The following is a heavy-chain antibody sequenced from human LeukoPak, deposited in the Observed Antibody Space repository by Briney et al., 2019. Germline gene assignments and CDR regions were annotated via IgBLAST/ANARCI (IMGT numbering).Heavy chain of an antibody. CDR2: ISGSGSTI. CDR1: GFTFSSYE. V-gene: IGHV3-48*03. D-gene: IGHD6-19*01. Sequence: GGSLRLSCAASGFTFSSYEMNWVRQAPGKGLEWVSYISGSGSTIYCADSVKGRFTISRDNSKNTLYLQMNSLRAEDTAVYYCAKEGRSPEYSSGWYYFDYWGQGTLVTVSS. CDR3: AKEGRSPEYSSGWYYFDY. J-gene: IGHJ4*02.